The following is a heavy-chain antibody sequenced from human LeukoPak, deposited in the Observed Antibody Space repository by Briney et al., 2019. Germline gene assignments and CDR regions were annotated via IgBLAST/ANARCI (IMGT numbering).Heavy chain of an antibody. Sequence: PGGSLKLSCEGSGFTFSNFAMSWVRQAPGKGLEWVSLIANSGGSTYYADSVKGRFTISRDSSKNTLYLQMNSLRAEDTAVYYCGRGPKPLPGAGLVDYWGQGTLVTVSS. D-gene: IGHD6-19*01. CDR2: IANSGGST. J-gene: IGHJ4*02. CDR1: GFTFSNFA. V-gene: IGHV3-23*01. CDR3: GRGPKPLPGAGLVDY.